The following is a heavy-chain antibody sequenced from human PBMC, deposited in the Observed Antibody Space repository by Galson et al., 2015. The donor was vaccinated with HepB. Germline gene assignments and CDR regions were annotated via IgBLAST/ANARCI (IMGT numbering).Heavy chain of an antibody. CDR2: ITSSSSYI. D-gene: IGHD2-21*02. J-gene: IGHJ3*02. Sequence: SLRLSCAASGFTFTSYSMNWVRQAPGKGLEWVSSITSSSSYIYYADSVKGRFTISRDNPRNSLYLQMNSLRAEDTAVYYCAVGCGGDCYGGFGIWGQGTMVTVSS. CDR3: AVGCGGDCYGGFGI. CDR1: GFTFTSYS. V-gene: IGHV3-21*01.